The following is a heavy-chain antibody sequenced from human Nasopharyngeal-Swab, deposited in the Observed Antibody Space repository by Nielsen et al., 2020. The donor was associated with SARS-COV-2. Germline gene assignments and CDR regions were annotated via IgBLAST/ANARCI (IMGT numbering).Heavy chain of an antibody. J-gene: IGHJ4*02. CDR1: GWSFIGYY. V-gene: IGHV4-34*01. Sequence: SDTLSLTCAVYGWSFIGYYCSWIRQPPGKGLEWIGEINHSGSTNYNPSLKSRVTISVDTSKNQFSLKLSSVTAADTAVYYCARGGFVRGVSPYYFDYWGQGTLVTVSS. CDR2: INHSGST. D-gene: IGHD3-10*01. CDR3: ARGGFVRGVSPYYFDY.